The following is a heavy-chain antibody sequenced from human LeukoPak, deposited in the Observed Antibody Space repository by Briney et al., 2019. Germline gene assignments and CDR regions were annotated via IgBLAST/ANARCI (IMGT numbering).Heavy chain of an antibody. V-gene: IGHV1-18*01. Sequence: ASVTVSCKASGYTFTSYGISWVRQAPGQGLEWMGWITYTGNTNYAQNLQGRVTMTTDTSSSTAYMALRSLRSDDTAVYYCTRGDWNYGRTDYWGQGTLVSVSS. J-gene: IGHJ4*02. CDR2: ITYTGNT. D-gene: IGHD1-7*01. CDR3: TRGDWNYGRTDY. CDR1: GYTFTSYG.